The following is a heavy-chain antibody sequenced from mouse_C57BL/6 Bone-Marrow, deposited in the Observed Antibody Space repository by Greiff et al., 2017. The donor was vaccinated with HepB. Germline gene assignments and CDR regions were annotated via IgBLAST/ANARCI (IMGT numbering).Heavy chain of an antibody. CDR2: IDPENGDT. J-gene: IGHJ2*01. V-gene: IGHV14-4*01. CDR3: TTYGSSYPYVDY. CDR1: GFNIKDDY. D-gene: IGHD1-1*01. Sequence: EVQLQQSGAELVRPGASVKLSCTASGFNIKDDYMHWVKQRPEQGLEWIGWIDPENGDTEYASKFQGKATITADTSSNTAYLQLSSLTSEDTAVYYCTTYGSSYPYVDYGGQGTTLTVSS.